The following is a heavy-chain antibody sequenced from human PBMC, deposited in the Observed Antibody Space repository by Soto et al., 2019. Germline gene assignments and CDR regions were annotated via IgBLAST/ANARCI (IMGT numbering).Heavy chain of an antibody. CDR2: FFYTGST. CDR3: ARSRDGYNLNPIDQ. CDR1: TGSSDSFY. D-gene: IGHD5-12*01. Sequence: QVQLQVSGPGLVKPSATLSLSCTVSTGSSDSFYWSWIRQPPGKRLEWIGYFFYTGSTNHNPSLKGRVTISLDMSSSQFSLSLTSVTAADTAMYYCARSRDGYNLNPIDQWGQGLLVTVSS. J-gene: IGHJ4*02. V-gene: IGHV4-59*01.